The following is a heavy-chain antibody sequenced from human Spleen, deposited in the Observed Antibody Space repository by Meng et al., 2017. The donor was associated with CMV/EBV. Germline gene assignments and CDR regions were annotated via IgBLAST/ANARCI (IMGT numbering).Heavy chain of an antibody. CDR2: INAFNGKT. J-gene: IGHJ5*02. V-gene: IGHV1-18*01. CDR3: ARVQISTGWSTPEYNWFDP. Sequence: ASVKVSCKTSGYPFISYGVIWVRRAPGQGLEWLGWINAFNGKTNYGQKLQGRVTMTTDTSTSTASLELRSLRSDDTAVYYCARVQISTGWSTPEYNWFDPWGLGTLVTVSS. D-gene: IGHD3-9*01. CDR1: GYPFISYG.